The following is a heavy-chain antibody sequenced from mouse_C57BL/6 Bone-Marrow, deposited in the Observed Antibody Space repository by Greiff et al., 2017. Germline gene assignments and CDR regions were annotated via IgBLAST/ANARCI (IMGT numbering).Heavy chain of an antibody. CDR3: ARGDWDSGFAY. CDR1: GYTFTSYG. J-gene: IGHJ3*01. Sequence: VKLQESGAELARPGASVKLSCKASGYTFTSYGISWVKQRTGQGLEWIGEIYPRSGNTYYNEKFKGKATLTADKSSSTAYMELRSLTSEDSAVYFCARGDWDSGFAYWGQGTLVTVSA. CDR2: IYPRSGNT. V-gene: IGHV1-81*01. D-gene: IGHD4-1*01.